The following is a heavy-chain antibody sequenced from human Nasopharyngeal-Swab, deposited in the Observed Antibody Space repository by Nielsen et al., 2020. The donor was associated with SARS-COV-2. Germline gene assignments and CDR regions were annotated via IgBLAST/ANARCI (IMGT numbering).Heavy chain of an antibody. CDR2: IKQDGSEK. V-gene: IGHV3-7*01. J-gene: IGHJ6*03. D-gene: IGHD3-3*01. Sequence: VRQAPGKGLEWVANIKQDGSEKYYVDSVKGRFTISRDNAKNSLYPQMNSLRAEDTAVYYCARGASGYYDFWSGYYRYYYYYYMDVWGKGTTVTVSS. CDR3: ARGASGYYDFWSGYYRYYYYYYMDV.